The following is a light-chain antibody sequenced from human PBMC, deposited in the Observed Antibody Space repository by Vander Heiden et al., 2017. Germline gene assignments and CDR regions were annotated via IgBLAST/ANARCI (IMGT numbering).Light chain of an antibody. CDR3: CSYAGSSTYVV. CDR1: SSDVGSYNL. V-gene: IGLV2-23*01. CDR2: EGS. J-gene: IGLJ2*01. Sequence: QSALTPPASVSGSPGQSITISCTGTSSDVGSYNLVSWYQQHPGKAPKLMIYEGSKRPSGVSNRFSGSKSGNTASLTISRLQAEDEADYYCCSYAGSSTYVVFGGGTKLTVL.